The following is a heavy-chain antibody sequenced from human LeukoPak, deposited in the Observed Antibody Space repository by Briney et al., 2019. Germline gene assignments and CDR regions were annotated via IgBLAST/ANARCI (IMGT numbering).Heavy chain of an antibody. D-gene: IGHD3-22*01. CDR1: GFTFSSYG. Sequence: GGSLRLSCAASGFTFSSYGMHWVRQAPGKGLEWVAFIRYDGSNKYYADSVKGRFTISRDNSKNTLYLQMNSLRAEDTAVYYCARDHHYYDSSPFDYWGQGTLVTVSS. V-gene: IGHV3-30*02. CDR3: ARDHHYYDSSPFDY. J-gene: IGHJ4*02. CDR2: IRYDGSNK.